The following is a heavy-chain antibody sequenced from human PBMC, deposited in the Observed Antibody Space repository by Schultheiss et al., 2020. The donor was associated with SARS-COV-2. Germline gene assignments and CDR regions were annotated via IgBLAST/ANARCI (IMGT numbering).Heavy chain of an antibody. CDR3: ARRGYDSNGYYLDY. CDR2: IYPGDSDT. D-gene: IGHD3-22*01. CDR1: GYSFTSYW. V-gene: IGHV5-51*01. Sequence: GGSLRLSCKGSGYSFTSYWSGWVRQMPGKGLEWMGIIYPGDSDTRYSPSFQGQVTISVDKSISTAYLQWSSLKASDTAMFYCARRGYDSNGYYLDYWGQGTLVTVSS. J-gene: IGHJ4*02.